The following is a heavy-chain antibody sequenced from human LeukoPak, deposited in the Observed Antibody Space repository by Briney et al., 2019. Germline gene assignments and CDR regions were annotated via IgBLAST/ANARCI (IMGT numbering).Heavy chain of an antibody. V-gene: IGHV4-34*01. D-gene: IGHD6-6*01. Sequence: SETLSLTRAVYGGSFSGYYWSWIRQPPGKGLEWIGEINHSGSNNYNPSLKSRVTISVDTSKNQFSLKLSSVTAADTAVYYYARVSRSTYYFYYGMDGWGQGTTVTVSS. CDR1: GGSFSGYY. J-gene: IGHJ6*02. CDR3: ARVSRSTYYFYYGMDG. CDR2: INHSGSN.